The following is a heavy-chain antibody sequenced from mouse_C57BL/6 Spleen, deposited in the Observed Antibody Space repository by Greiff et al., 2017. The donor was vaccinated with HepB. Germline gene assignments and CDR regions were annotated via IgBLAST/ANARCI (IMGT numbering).Heavy chain of an antibody. Sequence: VQLQQPGAELVKPGASVKMSCKASGYTFTSYWITWVKQRPGQGLEWIGDIYPGSGSTNYNEKFKSKATLTVDTSSSTAYMQLSSLTSEDSAVYYCAITTVVAKGLYFDVWGTGTTVTVSS. J-gene: IGHJ1*03. CDR3: AITTVVAKGLYFDV. V-gene: IGHV1-55*01. CDR2: IYPGSGST. CDR1: GYTFTSYW. D-gene: IGHD1-1*01.